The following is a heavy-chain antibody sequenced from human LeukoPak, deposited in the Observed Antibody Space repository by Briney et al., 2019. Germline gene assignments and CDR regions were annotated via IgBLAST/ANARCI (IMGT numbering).Heavy chain of an antibody. D-gene: IGHD5-18*01. CDR2: FSDDEGRT. CDR3: ASGFNVDTAMVQ. Sequence: PGGSLRLSCAVSGFTFSSYWIHWVRQAPGKGLVWVSRFSDDEGRTVYADSVKGRFTISKDNAKNTLYLQMNSLRAEDTAVYYCASGFNVDTAMVQWGQGTLVTVSS. J-gene: IGHJ4*02. CDR1: GFTFSSYW. V-gene: IGHV3-74*01.